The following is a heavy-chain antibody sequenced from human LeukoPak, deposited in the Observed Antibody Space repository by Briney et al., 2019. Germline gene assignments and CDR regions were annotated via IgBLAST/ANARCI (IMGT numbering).Heavy chain of an antibody. D-gene: IGHD6-6*01. CDR2: ISYDGSNE. CDR1: GFSFSSYG. J-gene: IGHJ4*02. V-gene: IGHV3-30*03. CDR3: ARGPNSNWSGLDF. Sequence: GGSLRLSCAASGFSFSSYGMHWVRQAPGKGLEWVAVISYDGSNEYFADSVKGRFTVSRDNAKNTLYLQVNNLRAEDTAVYYCARGPNSNWSGLDFWGQGTLLTVSS.